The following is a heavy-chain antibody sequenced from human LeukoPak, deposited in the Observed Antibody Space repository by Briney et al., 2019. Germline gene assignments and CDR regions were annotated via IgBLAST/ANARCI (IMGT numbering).Heavy chain of an antibody. J-gene: IGHJ4*02. CDR1: GGSISSSSYY. CDR3: ASSNSGSSPTVIDY. V-gene: IGHV4-39*07. D-gene: IGHD1-26*01. CDR2: IYYSGST. Sequence: SETLSLTCTVSGGSISSSSYYWGWIRQPPGKGLEWIGSIYYSGSTYYNPSLKSRVTTSVDTSKNQFSLKLSSVTAADTAVYYCASSNSGSSPTVIDYWGQGTLVTVSS.